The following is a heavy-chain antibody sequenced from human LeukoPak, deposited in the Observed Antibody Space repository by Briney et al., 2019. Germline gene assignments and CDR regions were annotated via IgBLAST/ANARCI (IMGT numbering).Heavy chain of an antibody. D-gene: IGHD6-19*01. CDR3: ARDDWQWLELDY. CDR1: GYTFTSYG. CDR2: ISAYNGST. V-gene: IGHV1-18*01. J-gene: IGHJ4*02. Sequence: ASVKVSCKASGYTFTSYGIGWVRQAPGQGLEWMGWISAYNGSTNYAQKLQGRVTMTTDTSTSTAYMELRSLRSDDTAVYYCARDDWQWLELDYWGQGTLVTVSS.